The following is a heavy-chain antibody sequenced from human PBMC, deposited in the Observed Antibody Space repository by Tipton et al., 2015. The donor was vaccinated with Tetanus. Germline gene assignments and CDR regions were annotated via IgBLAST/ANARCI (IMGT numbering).Heavy chain of an antibody. CDR2: IYYSGST. V-gene: IGHV4-31*03. Sequence: TLSLTCTVSGGSISSGGYYWSWIRQHPGKGLEWIGYIYYSGSTYYNPSLKSRVTISVDTSKNQFSLKLSSVTAADTAVYYCARNTSSSPWFDPWGQGTLVTVSS. J-gene: IGHJ5*02. CDR1: GGSISSGGYY. CDR3: ARNTSSSPWFDP. D-gene: IGHD6-6*01.